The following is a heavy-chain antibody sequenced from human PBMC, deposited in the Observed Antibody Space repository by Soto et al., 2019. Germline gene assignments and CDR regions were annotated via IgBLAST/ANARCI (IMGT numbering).Heavy chain of an antibody. CDR2: INHSGST. Sequence: PSETLSLTCAVYGGSFSGYYWSWIRQPPGKGLEWIGEINHSGSTNYNPSLKSRVTISVDTSKNQFSLKLSSVTAADTAVYYCARRRGHCSSTSCPRGVNWFDPWGQGTLVPSPQ. CDR3: ARRRGHCSSTSCPRGVNWFDP. J-gene: IGHJ5*02. V-gene: IGHV4-34*01. CDR1: GGSFSGYY. D-gene: IGHD2-2*01.